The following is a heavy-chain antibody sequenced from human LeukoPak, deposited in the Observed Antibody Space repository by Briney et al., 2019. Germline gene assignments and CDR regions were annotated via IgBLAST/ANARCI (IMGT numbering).Heavy chain of an antibody. Sequence: SGGSLRLSCAASGFIASNKYMSWVRQAPGKGLEWFSTIRSDGTTDYADSVKGRFTISRDNSKNTLYLQMSTLRAGDTAVYYCAKDSGAVADWGQGTLVTVSS. CDR3: AKDSGAVAD. V-gene: IGHV3-53*01. J-gene: IGHJ4*02. CDR2: IRSDGTT. CDR1: GFIASNKY. D-gene: IGHD6-19*01.